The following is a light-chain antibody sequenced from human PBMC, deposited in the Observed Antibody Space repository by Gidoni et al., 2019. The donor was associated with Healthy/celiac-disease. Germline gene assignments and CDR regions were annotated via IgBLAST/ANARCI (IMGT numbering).Light chain of an antibody. J-gene: IGLJ2*01. CDR1: SSDVGSYNL. V-gene: IGLV2-23*03. CDR3: CSYAGSSTFDVV. Sequence: QSAPNQPSSGSGSPGKSVPISCTGTSSDVGSYNLVSWYQQHPGKAPKLMIYEGSKRPSGVSNRFSGSKSGNTASLTISGLQAEDEADYYCCSYAGSSTFDVVFGGGTKLTVL. CDR2: EGS.